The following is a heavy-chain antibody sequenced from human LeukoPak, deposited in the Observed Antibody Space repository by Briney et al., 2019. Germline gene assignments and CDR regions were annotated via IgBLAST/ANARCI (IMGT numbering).Heavy chain of an antibody. Sequence: PGGSLRLSCAASGFTFSNYWMSWVRQAPGKGLEWVANIKKDGSDKFYVDSVNGRFTISRDNAKNSLYLQMNSLRDEDTAVYYCARDKLTGNSFFDSWGQGTLVTVSS. D-gene: IGHD7-27*01. CDR1: GFTFSNYW. CDR2: IKKDGSDK. CDR3: ARDKLTGNSFFDS. V-gene: IGHV3-7*01. J-gene: IGHJ4*02.